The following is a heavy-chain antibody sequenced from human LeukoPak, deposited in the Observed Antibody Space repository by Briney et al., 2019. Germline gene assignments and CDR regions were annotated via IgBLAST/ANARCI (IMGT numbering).Heavy chain of an antibody. Sequence: GGSLRLSCAASGFTFSSYSMNWVRQAPGKGLEWVSSISSSSSYIYYADSVKGRFTISRDNAKNSLYLQMNSLRAEDTAVYYCVRIVTMIVVVPGDYWGQGTLVTVSS. CDR2: ISSSSSYI. CDR1: GFTFSSYS. D-gene: IGHD3-22*01. V-gene: IGHV3-21*01. CDR3: VRIVTMIVVVPGDY. J-gene: IGHJ4*02.